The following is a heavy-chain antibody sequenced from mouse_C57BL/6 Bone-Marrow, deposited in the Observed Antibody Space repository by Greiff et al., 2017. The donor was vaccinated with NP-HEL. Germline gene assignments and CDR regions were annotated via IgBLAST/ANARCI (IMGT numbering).Heavy chain of an antibody. CDR1: GYTFTNYW. CDR3: ARRSYYYGSSPAWFAY. V-gene: IGHV1-63*01. Sequence: VQLQQSGAELVRPGTSVTMSCKASGYTFTNYWIGWAKQRPGHGLEWIGDIYPGGGYTNYNEKFKGKATLTADKSSSTAYMQCSSLTSEHSAIYDCARRSYYYGSSPAWFAYWGQGTLVTVSA. CDR2: IYPGGGYT. J-gene: IGHJ3*01. D-gene: IGHD1-1*01.